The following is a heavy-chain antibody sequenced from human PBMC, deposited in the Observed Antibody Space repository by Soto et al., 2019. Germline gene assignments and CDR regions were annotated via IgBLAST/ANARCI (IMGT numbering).Heavy chain of an antibody. CDR2: IDADNGET. D-gene: IGHD3-3*01. Sequence: ASVKVSCKVSGYTLTELSMHWVRQAPGKGLEWMGGIDADNGETIYAQKFQGRVTITRDTSASTAYMELSSLRSEDTAVYYCARDPSVLRFLEWLPNDAFDIWGQGTMVTVSS. CDR1: GYTLTELS. CDR3: ARDPSVLRFLEWLPNDAFDI. J-gene: IGHJ3*02. V-gene: IGHV1-24*01.